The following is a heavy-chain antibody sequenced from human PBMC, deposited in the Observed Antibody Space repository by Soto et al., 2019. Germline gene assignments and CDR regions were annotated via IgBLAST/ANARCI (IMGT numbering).Heavy chain of an antibody. J-gene: IGHJ4*02. CDR1: GFTFSSYA. Sequence: QVQLVESGGGVVQPGRSLRLSCAASGFTFSSYAMHWVRQAPGKGLEWVAVISYDGSNKYYADSVKGRFTISRDNSKNTLYLQMNSLRAEDTAVYYCARGPRITILYYFDYWGQGTLVTVSS. CDR2: ISYDGSNK. D-gene: IGHD3-3*01. V-gene: IGHV3-30-3*01. CDR3: ARGPRITILYYFDY.